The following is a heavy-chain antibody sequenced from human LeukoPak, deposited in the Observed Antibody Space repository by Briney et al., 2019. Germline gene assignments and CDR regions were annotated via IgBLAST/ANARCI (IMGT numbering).Heavy chain of an antibody. CDR3: ARGDSSGWYFDY. V-gene: IGHV3-11*01. CDR2: VSSSGGPT. CDR1: GFTFSDFY. D-gene: IGHD6-19*01. Sequence: GGSLRLSCAASGFTFSDFYMSWIRQAPGKGLEWVSYVSSSGGPTYYADSVKGRFTISRDNAKNSLYLQMNSLRAEDTAVYFCARGDSSGWYFDYWGQGTLVTVSS. J-gene: IGHJ4*02.